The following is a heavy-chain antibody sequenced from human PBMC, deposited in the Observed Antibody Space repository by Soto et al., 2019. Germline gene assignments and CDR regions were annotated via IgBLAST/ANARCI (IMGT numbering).Heavy chain of an antibody. V-gene: IGHV3-15*01. Sequence: PGGSLRLSCAASGFTFSNAWMSWVRQAPGKGLEWVGRIKSKTDGGTTDYAAPVKGRFTISRDDSKNTLYLQMNSLKTEDTAVYYCTTETLGDQISPFDYWGQGTLVTVSS. D-gene: IGHD3-10*01. CDR1: GFTFSNAW. J-gene: IGHJ4*02. CDR2: IKSKTDGGTT. CDR3: TTETLGDQISPFDY.